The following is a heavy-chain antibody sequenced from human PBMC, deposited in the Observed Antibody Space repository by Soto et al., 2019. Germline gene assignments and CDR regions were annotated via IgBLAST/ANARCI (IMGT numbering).Heavy chain of an antibody. CDR2: VSYDGSNK. J-gene: IGHJ6*02. CDR3: VKAPRLEDSSGRDV. CDR1: GFIFSNYG. V-gene: IGHV3-30*18. Sequence: GVSLRLSGAASGFIFSNYGMHWVRQAPGKGLEWVAVVSYDGSNKFYADSVKGRFTISRDNSKNTVYLQMNSLRDEDTAVYYCVKAPRLEDSSGRDVWGQGTTFTVS.